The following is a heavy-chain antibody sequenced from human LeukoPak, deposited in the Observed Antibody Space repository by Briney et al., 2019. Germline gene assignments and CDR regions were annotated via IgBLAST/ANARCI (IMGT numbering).Heavy chain of an antibody. CDR1: GGSISSGDFS. Sequence: SETLSLTCTVSGGSISSGDFSWSWIRQSPGKGLELIGYIYHSGSTYYSPSLKSRVTISVDTSKNQFSLKVKSVTAADTAVYYCARGLGSGRYYYYYYGLDVWGQGTTVTVTS. CDR3: ARGLGSGRYYYYYYGLDV. D-gene: IGHD3-10*01. J-gene: IGHJ6*02. V-gene: IGHV4-30-4*01. CDR2: IYHSGST.